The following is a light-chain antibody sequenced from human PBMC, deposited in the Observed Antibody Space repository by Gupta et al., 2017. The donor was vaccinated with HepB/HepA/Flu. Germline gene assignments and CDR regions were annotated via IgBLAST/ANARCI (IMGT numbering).Light chain of an antibody. J-gene: IGLJ2*01. CDR2: GNS. Sequence: QSVLTQPPSVSGAPGQRVTISCTGSSSNIGAGYDVHWYQQLPKTAPKLLLSGNSNRPSGVPDRFSGSKSGTSASLVITGLQAEDEADYYCQSHDSSVSGSVFGGGTKLTVL. V-gene: IGLV1-40*01. CDR1: SSNIGAGYD. CDR3: QSHDSSVSGSV.